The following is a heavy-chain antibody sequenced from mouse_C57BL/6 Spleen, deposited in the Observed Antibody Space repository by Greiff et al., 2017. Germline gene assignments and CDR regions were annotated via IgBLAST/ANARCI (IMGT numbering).Heavy chain of an antibody. D-gene: IGHD3-1*01. J-gene: IGHJ4*01. CDR1: GYSFTGYF. V-gene: IGHV1-20*01. CDR2: INPYNGDT. CDR3: ARSGPSYAMDY. Sequence: VQLQQSGPELVKPGDSVKISCKASGYSFTGYFMNWVMQSHGKSLEWIGRINPYNGDTFYNQKFKGKATLTVDNSSSTAHLELRSLTSEDAAVYYCARSGPSYAMDYWGQGTSVTVSS.